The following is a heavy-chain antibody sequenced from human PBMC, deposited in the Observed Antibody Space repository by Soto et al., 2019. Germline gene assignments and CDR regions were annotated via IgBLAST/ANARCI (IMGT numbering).Heavy chain of an antibody. CDR3: ARTIIAFGEVIAPHWFDP. V-gene: IGHV3-21*01. CDR1: GFTFSSYS. CDR2: ISSSSSYI. Sequence: GGSLRLSCAASGFTFSSYSMNWVRQAPGKGLEWVSSISSSSSYIYYADSVKGRFTISRDNAKNSLYLQMNSLRAEDTAVYYCARTIIAFGEVIAPHWFDPCGQGTQVTVSA. D-gene: IGHD3-16*02. J-gene: IGHJ5*02.